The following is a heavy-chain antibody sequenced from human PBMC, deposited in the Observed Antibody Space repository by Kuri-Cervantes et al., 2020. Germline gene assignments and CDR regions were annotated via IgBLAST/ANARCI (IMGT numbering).Heavy chain of an antibody. CDR1: GFTFSSYA. CDR3: ASRSGSLPTMKYGMDV. V-gene: IGHV3-23*01. CDR2: ISGSGGST. J-gene: IGHJ6*02. Sequence: GGSLRLSCAASGFTFSSYAMSWVRQAPGKGLEWVSAISGSGGSTYYADSVKGRLTIFRDNSKNTLYLQMNSLRAEDTAVYYCASRSGSLPTMKYGMDVWGQGSTVTVSS. D-gene: IGHD6-25*01.